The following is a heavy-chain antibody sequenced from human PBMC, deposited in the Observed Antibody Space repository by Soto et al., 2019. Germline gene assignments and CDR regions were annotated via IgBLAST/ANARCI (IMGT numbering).Heavy chain of an antibody. CDR2: INHLGSI. Sequence: SETLSLTCAVSGDSISGGCFSWLWLRQSPGMALEWIGEINHLGSINYNPSLKSRVTMSVDTSKNQFSLTLNSVTAADTATYYCARGGISHWAYFYYMDVWDRGTTVTVSS. D-gene: IGHD2-21*01. V-gene: IGHV4-30-2*06. CDR3: ARGGISHWAYFYYMDV. J-gene: IGHJ6*03. CDR1: GDSISGGCFS.